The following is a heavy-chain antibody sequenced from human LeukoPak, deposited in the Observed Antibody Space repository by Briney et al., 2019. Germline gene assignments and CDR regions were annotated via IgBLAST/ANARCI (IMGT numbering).Heavy chain of an antibody. CDR3: VVGEINDFFNY. CDR1: GFTFSRYW. V-gene: IGHV3-74*01. D-gene: IGHD3-3*01. Sequence: PGGSLRLSCAASGFTFSRYWMHWVRQGPGRGLVWVSRINSDGTTTNYADSVKGRFTISRDNAKNTLSLQMNSLRSEDTAVYYFVVGEINDFFNYWGQGTLVTVSS. CDR2: INSDGTTT. J-gene: IGHJ4*02.